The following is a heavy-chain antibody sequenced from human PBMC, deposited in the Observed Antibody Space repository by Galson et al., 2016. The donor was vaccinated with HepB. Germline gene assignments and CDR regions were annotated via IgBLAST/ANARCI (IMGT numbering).Heavy chain of an antibody. D-gene: IGHD3-22*01. CDR2: LSGSGGSR. CDR3: AKEDYFDSSGYWRH. Sequence: SLRLSCAASGFTFSDYAMNWVRQAPGKGLEWVSSLSGSGGSRYLADSVKGRFTVSRDNSRNTPYLQMNSLRAEDTAIYYCAKEDYFDSSGYWRHWGQGTLVTVSS. J-gene: IGHJ4*02. V-gene: IGHV3-23*01. CDR1: GFTFSDYA.